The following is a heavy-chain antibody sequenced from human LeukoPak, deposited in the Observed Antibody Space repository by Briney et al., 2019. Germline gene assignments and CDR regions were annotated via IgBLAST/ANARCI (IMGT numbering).Heavy chain of an antibody. J-gene: IGHJ5*02. CDR2: ISSSSSYI. D-gene: IGHD6-13*01. Sequence: GGSLRLSCAASGFTLSSYSMNWVRQAPGKGLEWVSSISSSSSYIYYADSVKGRFTISRDNAKNSLWLQMNSLRAEDTAVYYCARDAYSILAAGYNWFDPWGQGTLVTVSS. CDR3: ARDAYSILAAGYNWFDP. CDR1: GFTLSSYS. V-gene: IGHV3-21*01.